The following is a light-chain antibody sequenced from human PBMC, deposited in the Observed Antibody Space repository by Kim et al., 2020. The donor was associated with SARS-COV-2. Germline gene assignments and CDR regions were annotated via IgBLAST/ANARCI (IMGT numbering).Light chain of an antibody. V-gene: IGLV1-40*01. J-gene: IGLJ2*01. CDR1: SSNIGARYD. CDR3: QSYDSSLSGVL. CDR2: GNS. Sequence: QRVTISCTGSSSNIGARYDVHWYQQLPGTAPKLVIYGNSNRPSGVPDRFSGSKSGTSASLAITGLQAEDEADYYCQSYDSSLSGVLFGGGTQLTVL.